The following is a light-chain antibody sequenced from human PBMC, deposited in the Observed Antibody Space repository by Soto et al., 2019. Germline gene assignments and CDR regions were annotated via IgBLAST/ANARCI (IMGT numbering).Light chain of an antibody. Sequence: EIVMTQSPDTLSVSPGERATLSCRASQSVGSNLAWYQQKPGQAPRLLIYGASTRATGIPARFSGSGSGTEFTLTISSLQSEDFAVYYCQQNNDWPPLTFGGGTKVEIK. CDR1: QSVGSN. J-gene: IGKJ4*01. CDR2: GAS. CDR3: QQNNDWPPLT. V-gene: IGKV3-15*01.